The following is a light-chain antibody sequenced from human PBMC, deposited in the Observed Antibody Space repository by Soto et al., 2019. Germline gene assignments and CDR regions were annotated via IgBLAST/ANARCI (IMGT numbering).Light chain of an antibody. CDR3: QQSYSTPPT. CDR1: QSISGY. Sequence: DLPMTQSPSSLSASVGDRVTIACRASQSISGYLNWYQQKPGKAPELLIHAASSLQSGVSSRFSGSGSGTDFTLTISSLQPEDSATYYCQQSYSTPPTFGQGTKLEIK. CDR2: AAS. V-gene: IGKV1-39*01. J-gene: IGKJ2*01.